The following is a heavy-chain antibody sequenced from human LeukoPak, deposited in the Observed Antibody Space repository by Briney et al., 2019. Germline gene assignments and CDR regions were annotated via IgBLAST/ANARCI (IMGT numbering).Heavy chain of an antibody. CDR2: IYHSGST. CDR3: ARAYGSGRRIVWDY. Sequence: SQTLSLTCAASGGSISSGGYSWSWIRQPPGKGLEWIGYIYHSGSTYYNPSLKSRVTISVDRSKNQFSLKLSSVTAADTAVYYCARAYGSGRRIVWDYWGQGTLVTVSS. D-gene: IGHD3-10*01. J-gene: IGHJ4*02. V-gene: IGHV4-30-2*01. CDR1: GGSISSGGYS.